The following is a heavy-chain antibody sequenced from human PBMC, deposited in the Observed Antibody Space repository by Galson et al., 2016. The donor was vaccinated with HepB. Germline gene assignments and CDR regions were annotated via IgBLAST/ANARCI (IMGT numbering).Heavy chain of an antibody. CDR1: GFTFNNCA. Sequence: SLRLSCAVSGFTFNNCAMSWVRQAPGKGLEWVSSISSSGDSTYYADSVKGRFTISRDNSKNTLHLQMSSLKAEDTAVYYCAKSPSGYWGPFDYWGQGTLVTVSS. CDR2: ISSSGDST. J-gene: IGHJ4*02. D-gene: IGHD7-27*01. V-gene: IGHV3-23*01. CDR3: AKSPSGYWGPFDY.